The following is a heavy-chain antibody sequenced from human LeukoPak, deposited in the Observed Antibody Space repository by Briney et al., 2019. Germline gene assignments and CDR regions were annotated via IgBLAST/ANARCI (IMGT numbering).Heavy chain of an antibody. Sequence: SETLSLTCTVPGGSISSYYWSWIRQPPGKGLEWIGYIYYSGSTNYNPSLKSRVTISVDTSKNQFSLKLSSVTAADTAVYYCARVAEKDYYDSSGYFWFDPWGQGTLVTVSS. V-gene: IGHV4-59*01. D-gene: IGHD3-22*01. J-gene: IGHJ5*02. CDR1: GGSISSYY. CDR2: IYYSGST. CDR3: ARVAEKDYYDSSGYFWFDP.